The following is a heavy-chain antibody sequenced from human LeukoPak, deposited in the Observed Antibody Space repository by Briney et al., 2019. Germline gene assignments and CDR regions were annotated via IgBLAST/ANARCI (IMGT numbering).Heavy chain of an antibody. CDR3: AKDGIADIVVVVAATEDYYMDV. Sequence: GGSLRLSCAASGFTFSRYSMNWVRQAPGKGLEWVSSISISSNYIYYADSVKGRFTISRDNAKNSLYLQVNSLRAEDTAVYYCAKDGIADIVVVVAATEDYYMDVWGKGTTVTISS. V-gene: IGHV3-21*01. CDR1: GFTFSRYS. J-gene: IGHJ6*03. CDR2: ISISSNYI. D-gene: IGHD2-15*01.